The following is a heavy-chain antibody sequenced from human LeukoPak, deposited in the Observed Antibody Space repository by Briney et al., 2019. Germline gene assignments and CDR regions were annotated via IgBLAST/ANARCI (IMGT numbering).Heavy chain of an antibody. V-gene: IGHV4-61*02. CDR1: AGSISSGSYY. Sequence: SETLSLTCTVSAGSISSGSYYWSWIRQPAGKGLEWIGRIYTSGSTNYNPSLKSRVTISVDTSKNQFSLKLSSVTAADTAVYYCVRIVVVPAALYYYYMDVWGKGTTVTVSS. J-gene: IGHJ6*03. CDR2: IYTSGST. CDR3: VRIVVVPAALYYYYMDV. D-gene: IGHD2-2*01.